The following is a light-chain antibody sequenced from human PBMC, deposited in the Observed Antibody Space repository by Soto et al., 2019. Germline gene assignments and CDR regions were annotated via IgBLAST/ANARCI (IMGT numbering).Light chain of an antibody. Sequence: EIVLTQSPGTLSLSPGERATLSCRASRSVSASYLAWYQQKPGQAPRLLIYGASSRATGFPGRFSGSRSGTDFTLTISRLEPEDSAVYYCQQYDTSATFGQGTKLEI. V-gene: IGKV3-20*01. CDR2: GAS. J-gene: IGKJ2*01. CDR1: RSVSASY. CDR3: QQYDTSAT.